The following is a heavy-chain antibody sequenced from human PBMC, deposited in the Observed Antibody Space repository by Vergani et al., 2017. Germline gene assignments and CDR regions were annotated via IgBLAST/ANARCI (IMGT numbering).Heavy chain of an antibody. D-gene: IGHD1-20*01. J-gene: IGHJ6*03. CDR3: ARSVTGKNYDYMDV. CDR2: IYHSGST. Sequence: QVQLHESGPGLVKPSQTLSLTCAVSGGSLSSGGYSWSWIRPPPGKGLEWIGYIYHSGSTYYNPSLKSRVTISVDRSKNQFSLKLSSVTAADTAVYYCARSVTGKNYDYMDVWGKGP. CDR1: GGSLSSGGYS. V-gene: IGHV4-30-2*01.